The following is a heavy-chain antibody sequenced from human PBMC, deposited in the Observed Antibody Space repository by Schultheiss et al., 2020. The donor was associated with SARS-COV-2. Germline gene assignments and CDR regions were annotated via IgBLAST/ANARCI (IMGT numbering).Heavy chain of an antibody. CDR3: ARGLGIAVAGADY. V-gene: IGHV3-23*01. Sequence: GESLKISCAASGFTFSSYAMSWVRQAPGKGLEWVSAISGSGGSTYYADSVKGRFTISRDNSKNTLYLQMNSLRAEDTAVYYCARGLGIAVAGADYWGQGTLVTVSS. CDR2: ISGSGGST. CDR1: GFTFSSYA. J-gene: IGHJ4*02. D-gene: IGHD6-19*01.